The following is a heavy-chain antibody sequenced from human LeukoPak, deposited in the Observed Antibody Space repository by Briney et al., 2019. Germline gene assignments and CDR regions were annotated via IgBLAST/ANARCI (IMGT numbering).Heavy chain of an antibody. CDR3: AKDLTIFGVVTNWFDP. D-gene: IGHD3-3*01. J-gene: IGHJ5*02. V-gene: IGHV3-30*18. CDR1: GFTFSSYG. Sequence: GGSLRLSCAVSGFTFSSYGMHWVRQAPGKGLEWVAVISYDGSNKYYADSVKGRFTISRDNSKNTLYLQMNSLRAEDTAVYYCAKDLTIFGVVTNWFDPWGQGTLVTVSS. CDR2: ISYDGSNK.